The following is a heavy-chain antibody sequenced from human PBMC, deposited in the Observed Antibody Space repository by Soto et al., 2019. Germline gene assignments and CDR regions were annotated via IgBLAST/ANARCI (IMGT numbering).Heavy chain of an antibody. CDR1: SGSISSSNW. V-gene: IGHV4-4*02. D-gene: IGHD3-3*01. CDR2: IYHSGST. J-gene: IGHJ5*02. Sequence: QVQLQESGPGLVKPSGTLSLTCAVSSGSISSSNWWSWVRQPPGKGLEWIGEIYHSGSTNYNPSLKSRVTVPVDKSKNQFPLKLSSVTAAHTAVYYCARSYYDFWSGYYNSNWFDPWGQGTLVTVSS. CDR3: ARSYYDFWSGYYNSNWFDP.